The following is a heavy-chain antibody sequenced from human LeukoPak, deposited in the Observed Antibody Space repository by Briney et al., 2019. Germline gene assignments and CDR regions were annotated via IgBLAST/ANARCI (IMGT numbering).Heavy chain of an antibody. J-gene: IGHJ6*02. CDR1: GGSFSGYY. Sequence: PPETLSLTCAVYGGSFSGYYWSWIRQPPGKGLEWIGEINHSGSTNYNPSLKSRVTISVDTSKNQFSLKLSSVAAADTAVYYCARFPLFGDYVWGSYRYYYYGMDVWGQGTTVTVSS. D-gene: IGHD3-16*02. CDR3: ARFPLFGDYVWGSYRYYYYGMDV. V-gene: IGHV4-34*01. CDR2: INHSGST.